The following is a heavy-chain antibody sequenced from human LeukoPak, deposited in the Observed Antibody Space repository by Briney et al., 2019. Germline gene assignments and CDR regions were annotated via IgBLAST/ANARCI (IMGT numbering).Heavy chain of an antibody. Sequence: PSETLSLTCTVSGGSISSNDYSWGWIRQPPGKGLEWLGNIYHNGNTNFNPALKRRVTISADTSKNQFSLDLASVTATDTAVYYCARHFTGSNFDYWGQGTLVTVSS. J-gene: IGHJ4*02. CDR2: IYHNGNT. D-gene: IGHD1-14*01. CDR1: GGSISSNDYS. CDR3: ARHFTGSNFDY. V-gene: IGHV4-39*01.